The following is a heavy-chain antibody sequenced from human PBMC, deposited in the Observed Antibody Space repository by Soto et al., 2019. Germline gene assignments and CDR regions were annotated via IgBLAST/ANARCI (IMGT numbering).Heavy chain of an antibody. Sequence: PGESLKISCKGSGYSFTSYWISWVRQMPGKGLGWMGRIDPSYSYTNYSPSFQGHVTIPADKSISTAYLPWSSLKPSDTAMYYCARHAYCSSTSCRFDYWGQGTLVTVSS. CDR2: IDPSYSYT. CDR1: GYSFTSYW. V-gene: IGHV5-10-1*01. J-gene: IGHJ4*02. D-gene: IGHD2-2*01. CDR3: ARHAYCSSTSCRFDY.